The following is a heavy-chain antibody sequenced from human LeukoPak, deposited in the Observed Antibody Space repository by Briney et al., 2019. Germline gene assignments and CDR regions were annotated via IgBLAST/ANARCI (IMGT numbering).Heavy chain of an antibody. J-gene: IGHJ5*02. CDR1: GYSFTMYG. V-gene: IGHV1-18*01. CDR3: ARAGPRGDCSGGSCYSRYWFDP. Sequence: ASVTVSCKASGYSFTMYGISWVRQAPGQGLEWMGWISGFNAYTNYAQKLQGRVTMTTDTSTSTAYMEVRGLRSDDTAVYYCARAGPRGDCSGGSCYSRYWFDPWGQGTLVTVSS. D-gene: IGHD2-15*01. CDR2: ISGFNAYT.